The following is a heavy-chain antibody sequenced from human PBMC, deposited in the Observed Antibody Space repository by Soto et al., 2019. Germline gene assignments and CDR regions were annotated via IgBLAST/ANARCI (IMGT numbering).Heavy chain of an antibody. CDR3: ARDRPARASGYPLSPPYYYYVMDV. V-gene: IGHV4-59*01. D-gene: IGHD5-12*01. CDR2: IYYNGST. CDR1: GGSISSYC. J-gene: IGHJ6*02. Sequence: SLSLTCTVSGGSISSYCWSWIRQPPGKGMEWIGYIYYNGSTNYNPSLKSRVTISVDTSKNQFSLKLSSATAADTAVYYCARDRPARASGYPLSPPYYYYVMDVWGQATTVTVSS.